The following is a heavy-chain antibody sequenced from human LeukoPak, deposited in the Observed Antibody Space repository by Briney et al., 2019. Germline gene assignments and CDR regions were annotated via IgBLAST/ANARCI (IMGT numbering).Heavy chain of an antibody. D-gene: IGHD2-15*01. Sequence: SETLSLTCTVSGGSISSYYWSWIRQPPGKGLEWIGYIYYSGSTNYNPSLKSRVTISVDTSKNQFSLKLSSVTAADTAVYYCASGGGRLFDYWGQGTLVTVSS. CDR1: GGSISSYY. CDR3: ASGGGRLFDY. V-gene: IGHV4-59*08. CDR2: IYYSGST. J-gene: IGHJ4*02.